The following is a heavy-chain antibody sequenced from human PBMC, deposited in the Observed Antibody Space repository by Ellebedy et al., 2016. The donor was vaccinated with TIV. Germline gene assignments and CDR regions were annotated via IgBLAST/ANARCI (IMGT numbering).Heavy chain of an antibody. J-gene: IGHJ4*02. CDR1: GFTFSSYA. V-gene: IGHV3-30-3*01. D-gene: IGHD2-15*01. Sequence: GESLKISXAASGFTFSSYAMHWVRQAPGKGLEWVAVISYDGSNKYYADSVKGRFTISRDNSKNTLYLQMNSLRAEDTAVYYCAKDDRLGYCSGGSCYLLGYWGQGTLVTVSS. CDR2: ISYDGSNK. CDR3: AKDDRLGYCSGGSCYLLGY.